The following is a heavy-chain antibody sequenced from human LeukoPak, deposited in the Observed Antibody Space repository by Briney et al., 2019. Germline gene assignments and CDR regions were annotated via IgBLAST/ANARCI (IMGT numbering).Heavy chain of an antibody. J-gene: IGHJ4*02. CDR2: IYHSGST. CDR1: GGSISSRGYS. CDR3: ARSSVAAAGYFDY. Sequence: SQTLSLTCAVSGGSISSRGYSWSWIRQPPGKGLEWIGYIYHSGSTYYNPSLKSRVTISVDRSKNQFSLKLSSVTAADTAVYYCARSSVAAAGYFDYWGQGTLVTVSS. V-gene: IGHV4-30-2*01. D-gene: IGHD6-13*01.